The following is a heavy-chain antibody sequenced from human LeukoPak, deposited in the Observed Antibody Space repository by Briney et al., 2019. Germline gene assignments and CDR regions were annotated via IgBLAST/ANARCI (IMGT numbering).Heavy chain of an antibody. CDR2: ISGSGGST. CDR1: GFTFSSYA. J-gene: IGHJ4*02. V-gene: IGHV3-23*01. CDR3: ANTLKDVWGSYRYFGAY. Sequence: PGGSLRLSCAASGFTFSSYAMSWVRQPPGKGLEWVGAISGSGGSTYYADSVKGRFTIFRDNSKNTLYLQMNSLRAEDTAVYYCANTLKDVWGSYRYFGAYWGQGTLLTVSS. D-gene: IGHD3-16*02.